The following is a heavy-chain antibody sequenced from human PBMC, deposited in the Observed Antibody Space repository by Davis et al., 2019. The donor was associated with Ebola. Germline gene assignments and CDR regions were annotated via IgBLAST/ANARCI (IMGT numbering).Heavy chain of an antibody. D-gene: IGHD3-3*02. CDR1: GFTFSNAW. CDR2: IKSNVDGGTT. Sequence: GESLKIPCAASGFTFSNAWMSWVRQAPGKGLEWVGRIKSNVDGGTTDYAAPVKGRFTISRDDSKNTLYLQMNSLKTEDTAVYYCTAEAGISFWGQGTLVTVSS. V-gene: IGHV3-15*01. J-gene: IGHJ4*02. CDR3: TAEAGISF.